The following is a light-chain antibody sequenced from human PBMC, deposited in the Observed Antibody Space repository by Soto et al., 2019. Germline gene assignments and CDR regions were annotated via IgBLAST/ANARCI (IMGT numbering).Light chain of an antibody. J-gene: IGLJ2*01. CDR1: SSNIGNNA. Sequence: QSVLTQPPSVSEAPRQRVTISCSGSSSNIGNNAVNWYQQLPGKAPKLLIYYDDLLPSGVSDRFSGSKSGNSASLAISGRQSEDEADYYCAAWDDSLNGPVFGGGTKLTVL. V-gene: IGLV1-36*01. CDR3: AAWDDSLNGPV. CDR2: YDD.